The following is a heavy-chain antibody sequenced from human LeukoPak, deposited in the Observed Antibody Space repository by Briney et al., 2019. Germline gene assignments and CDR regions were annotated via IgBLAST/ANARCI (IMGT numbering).Heavy chain of an antibody. J-gene: IGHJ4*02. CDR1: GYTFTGYY. V-gene: IGHV1-2*02. CDR3: ARDPGYDFWSGYYWDY. D-gene: IGHD3-3*01. CDR2: INPNSGGT. Sequence: ASVKVSCKASGYTFTGYYMHWVRQAPGQGLEWMGWINPNSGGTNYAQKLQGRVTMTRDTSISTAYMELSRLRSDDTAVYYCARDPGYDFWSGYYWDYWGQGTLVTVSS.